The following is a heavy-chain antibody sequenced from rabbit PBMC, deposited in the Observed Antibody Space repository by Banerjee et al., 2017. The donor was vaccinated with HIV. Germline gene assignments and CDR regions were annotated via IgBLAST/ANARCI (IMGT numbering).Heavy chain of an antibody. V-gene: IGHV1S45*01. CDR1: GFSFSSSYY. CDR2: IDTDNGDAT. CDR3: ARVYIGSSGAWDL. Sequence: QEQLEESGGDLVKPEGSLTLTCTASGFSFSSSYYMCWVRQAPGKGLEWIGSIDTDNGDATYYANWAKGRFTISRTSSTTVTLQMTSLTAADTATYFCARVYIGSSGAWDLWGQGTLVTVS. D-gene: IGHD1-1*01. J-gene: IGHJ3*01.